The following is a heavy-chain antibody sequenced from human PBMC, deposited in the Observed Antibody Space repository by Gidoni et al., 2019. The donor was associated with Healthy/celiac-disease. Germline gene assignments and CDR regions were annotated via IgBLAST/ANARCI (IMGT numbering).Heavy chain of an antibody. V-gene: IGHV4-59*01. CDR3: ARWQGRLGADAFDI. D-gene: IGHD7-27*01. CDR1: GGSISSYY. CDR2: IYYSGST. J-gene: IGHJ3*02. Sequence: QVQLQESGPGLVKPSETLSLTCTVSGGSISSYYWSWIRQLPGKGLEWIGYIYYSGSTNYNPSLKSRVTISVDTSKNQFSLKLSSVTAADRAVYYCARWQGRLGADAFDIWGQGTMVTVSS.